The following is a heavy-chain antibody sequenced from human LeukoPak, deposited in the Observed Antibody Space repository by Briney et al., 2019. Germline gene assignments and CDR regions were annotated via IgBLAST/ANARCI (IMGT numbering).Heavy chain of an antibody. V-gene: IGHV4-34*01. Sequence: SETLSLTCAVYGGSFSGYYWSWIRQPPGKGLEWIGEINHSGSTNYNPSLKSRVTISVDTSKNQFSLKLSSVTAADTAVYYCARSYYDILTGYYPEAYYYYYMDVWGKGTTVTISS. CDR2: INHSGST. D-gene: IGHD3-9*01. CDR3: ARSYYDILTGYYPEAYYYYYMDV. CDR1: GGSFSGYY. J-gene: IGHJ6*03.